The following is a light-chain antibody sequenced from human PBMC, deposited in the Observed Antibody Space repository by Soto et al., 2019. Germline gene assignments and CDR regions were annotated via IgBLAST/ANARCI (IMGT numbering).Light chain of an antibody. Sequence: EIVLTQSPGTLSLSPGERATLSCRASQSVSSSYLAWYQQKPGQAPRLLIYGTSNRATGIPDRFSGSGSGTDFTLTISRLEPEDFAVYYCQQYDRSPWTFGQGTKVGIK. V-gene: IGKV3-20*01. CDR1: QSVSSSY. J-gene: IGKJ1*01. CDR3: QQYDRSPWT. CDR2: GTS.